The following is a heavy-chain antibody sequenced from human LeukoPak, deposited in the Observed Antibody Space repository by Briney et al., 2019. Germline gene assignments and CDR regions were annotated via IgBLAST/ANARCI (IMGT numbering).Heavy chain of an antibody. CDR1: GFTVSSNY. Sequence: GGSLRLSCAASGFTVSSNYMSWVRQAPGKGLEWVSVIYSGGSTYYADSVKGRFTISRDNSKNTLYLQMNSLRVEDTAVYYCARDPADDAFDIWGQGTMVTVSS. V-gene: IGHV3-66*01. CDR3: ARDPADDAFDI. CDR2: IYSGGST. J-gene: IGHJ3*02.